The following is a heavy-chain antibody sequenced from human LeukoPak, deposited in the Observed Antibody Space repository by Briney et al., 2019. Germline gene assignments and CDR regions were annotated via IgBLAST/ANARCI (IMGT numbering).Heavy chain of an antibody. Sequence: GGSLRLSCAASGFSFSSYAMSGVRQAPGKGLEWVSAISGSGGSTYYADSVKGRFTISRDNSKNTLYLQMNSLRAEDTAVYYCAKDHSVAVAGDFDYWGQGTLVTVSS. CDR1: GFSFSSYA. CDR3: AKDHSVAVAGDFDY. V-gene: IGHV3-23*01. J-gene: IGHJ4*02. CDR2: ISGSGGST. D-gene: IGHD6-19*01.